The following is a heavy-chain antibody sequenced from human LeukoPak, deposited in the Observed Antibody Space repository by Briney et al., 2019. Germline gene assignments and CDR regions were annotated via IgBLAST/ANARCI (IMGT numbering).Heavy chain of an antibody. D-gene: IGHD6-6*01. CDR1: GGSFSGYY. J-gene: IGHJ6*02. V-gene: IGHV4-34*01. Sequence: SETLSLTCAVYGGSFSGYYWSWIRQPPGKGLEWIGEINHSGSTNYNPSLKSRVTISVDTSKNQFSLKLSSVTAADTAVYYCARGVIAAPHYYYGMDVWGQGATFTVSS. CDR2: INHSGST. CDR3: ARGVIAAPHYYYGMDV.